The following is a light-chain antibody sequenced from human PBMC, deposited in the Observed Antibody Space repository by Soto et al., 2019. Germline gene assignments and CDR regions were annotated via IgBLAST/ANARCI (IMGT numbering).Light chain of an antibody. CDR3: QQYNDWPPWT. V-gene: IGKV3D-15*01. Sequence: EVVVTQSPATPSLSPGERASLSCRASQSVNSNLAWYQQKPGQAPRLLIYGASTRATGIPARFSGTGSATEFTLTISSLQSEDSAVYYCQQYNDWPPWTFGHGTKVEIK. CDR1: QSVNSN. J-gene: IGKJ1*01. CDR2: GAS.